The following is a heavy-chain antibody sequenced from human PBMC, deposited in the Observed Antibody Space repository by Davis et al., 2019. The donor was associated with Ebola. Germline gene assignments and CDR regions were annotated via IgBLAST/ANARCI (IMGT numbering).Heavy chain of an antibody. CDR3: ARDPELLDS. CDR2: IGSSSGTI. D-gene: IGHD1-26*01. CDR1: GFTFSTYN. V-gene: IGHV3-48*02. J-gene: IGHJ4*02. Sequence: PGGSLRLSCAASGFTFSTYNMNWVRQAPGKGLEWVSYIGSSSGTIYYADSVKGRFTISRDNAKSALYLQMDSLRDEDTAVYYCARDPELLDSWGQGTLVTVSS.